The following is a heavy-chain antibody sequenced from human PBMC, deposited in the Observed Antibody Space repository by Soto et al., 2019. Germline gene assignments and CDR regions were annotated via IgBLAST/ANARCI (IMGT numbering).Heavy chain of an antibody. J-gene: IGHJ4*02. CDR3: AKPGAVAAFDY. V-gene: IGHV3-23*01. D-gene: IGHD6-19*01. Sequence: PGESLKISCKASGYIFTNYWINWVRQMPGKGLEWVSAISGSGGSTYYADSVKGRFTISRDNSKNTLYLQMNSLRAEDTAVYYCAKPGAVAAFDYWGQGTLVTVSS. CDR2: ISGSGGST. CDR1: GYIFTNYW.